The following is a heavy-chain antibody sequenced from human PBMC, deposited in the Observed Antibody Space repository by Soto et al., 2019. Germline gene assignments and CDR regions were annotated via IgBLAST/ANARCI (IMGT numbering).Heavy chain of an antibody. V-gene: IGHV1-3*01. CDR1: GYTFTSYA. J-gene: IGHJ4*02. Sequence: ASVKVSCKASGYTFTSYAMHWVRQAPGQRLEWMGWINAGNGNTKYSQKFQGRVTITRDTSASTAYMELSSLRSEDTAVYYCASATSIAIGLRNWGQGTLVTVSS. CDR2: INAGNGNT. CDR3: ASATSIAIGLRN. D-gene: IGHD6-6*01.